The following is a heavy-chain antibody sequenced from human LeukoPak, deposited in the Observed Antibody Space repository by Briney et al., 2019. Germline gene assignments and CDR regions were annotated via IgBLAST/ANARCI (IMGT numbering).Heavy chain of an antibody. CDR3: ARQNIAVSASDY. V-gene: IGHV5-51*01. CDR1: GSIFNTYW. CDR2: IYPGDSNT. Sequence: GASLKISCKGSGSIFNTYWIGWVRQLPGKGLEWVGIIYPGDSNTRYSPSFQGQVTISADKSISTAYLQWSSLKASDTAMYYCARQNIAVSASDYWGQGTLVTVSS. J-gene: IGHJ4*02. D-gene: IGHD6-19*01.